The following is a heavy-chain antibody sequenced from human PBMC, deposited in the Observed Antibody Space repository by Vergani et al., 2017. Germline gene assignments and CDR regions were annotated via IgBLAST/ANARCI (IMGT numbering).Heavy chain of an antibody. CDR2: IYYSGST. CDR3: TRXWAVVAASNWFDP. J-gene: IGHJ5*02. Sequence: QVQLQESGPGLVKPSETLFPTCTVSNDPVRNTFYYWGWIRQTPGKGLEWIGSIYYSGSTYYNPSLESRVTMSVDTSKSQFSLKLSSVTAADTAVFYCTRXWAVVAASNWFDPWGQGTLVTVSS. V-gene: IGHV4-39*01. D-gene: IGHD2-15*01. CDR1: NDPVRNTFYY.